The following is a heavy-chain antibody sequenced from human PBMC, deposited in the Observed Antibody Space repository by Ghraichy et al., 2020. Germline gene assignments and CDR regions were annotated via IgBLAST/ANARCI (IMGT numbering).Heavy chain of an antibody. CDR3: AKLSSAGGTVDY. D-gene: IGHD6-13*01. CDR2: INPANNGA. J-gene: IGHJ4*02. Sequence: GTINPANNGATCAQKFQGRLTLTRDTSTSTIYMELNSLRSEDTALYYCAKLSSAGGTVDYWGQGTLVTVSS. V-gene: IGHV1-46*01.